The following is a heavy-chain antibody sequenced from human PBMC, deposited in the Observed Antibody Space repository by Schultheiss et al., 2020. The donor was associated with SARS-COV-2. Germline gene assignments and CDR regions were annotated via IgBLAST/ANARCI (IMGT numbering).Heavy chain of an antibody. V-gene: IGHV1-69*04. Sequence: SVKVSCKASGGTLSSYAISWVRQAPGQGLEWMGRIIPNLGIAKYAQKFQGRVTTTANKSTSTAYMELSSLRSEETALYYCARGSETSWGGANWFNPWGQGPLVTVSS. D-gene: IGHD2-2*01. CDR1: GGTLSSYA. CDR2: IIPNLGIA. CDR3: ARGSETSWGGANWFNP. J-gene: IGHJ5*02.